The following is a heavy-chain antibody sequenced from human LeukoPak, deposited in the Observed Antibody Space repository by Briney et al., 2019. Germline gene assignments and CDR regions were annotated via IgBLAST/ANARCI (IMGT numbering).Heavy chain of an antibody. CDR1: GFIFSSYE. J-gene: IGHJ6*03. D-gene: IGHD3-10*01. Sequence: PGGSLRLSCAASGFIFSSYEMNWVRQAPGKGLEWVSYISSSGSTTYYADSVKGRFTISRDNSKNTLYLQMNSLRAEDTAVYYCATGGGINYGSGSYPISFYYYYMDVWGKGTTVTVSS. CDR2: ISSSGSTT. V-gene: IGHV3-48*03. CDR3: ATGGGINYGSGSYPISFYYYYMDV.